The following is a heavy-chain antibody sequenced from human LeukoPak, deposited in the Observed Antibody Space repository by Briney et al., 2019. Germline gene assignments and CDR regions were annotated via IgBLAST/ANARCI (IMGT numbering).Heavy chain of an antibody. J-gene: IGHJ4*02. V-gene: IGHV1-18*01. CDR3: ARARTCYYDSSGYDDY. D-gene: IGHD3-22*01. CDR1: GYTFTSYG. Sequence: ASVKVSCKASGYTFTSYGISWVRQAPGQGLEWMGWISAYNGNTNYAQKLQGRVTMTTDTSTSTAYMELRSLRSDDTAVYYCARARTCYYDSSGYDDYWGQGTLVTVSS. CDR2: ISAYNGNT.